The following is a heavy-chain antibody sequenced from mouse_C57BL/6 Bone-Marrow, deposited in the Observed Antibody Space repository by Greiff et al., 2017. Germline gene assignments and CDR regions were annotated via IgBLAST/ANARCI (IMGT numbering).Heavy chain of an antibody. CDR2: MYPRSGNS. J-gene: IGHJ3*01. CDR1: GYTFTSYG. Sequence: QVQLQQSGAALARPGASVKLSCKASGYTFTSYGISWVKQRPGQGFEWIGEMYPRSGNSYYNEKFKGKATLTADKSSSTAYMELRSLTSEDSAVYFCARLGPRAWFAYGGQGTVVTVSA. CDR3: ARLGPRAWFAY. V-gene: IGHV1-81*01.